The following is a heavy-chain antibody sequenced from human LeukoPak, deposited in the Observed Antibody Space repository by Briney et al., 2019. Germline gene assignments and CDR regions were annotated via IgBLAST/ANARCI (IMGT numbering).Heavy chain of an antibody. D-gene: IGHD3-22*01. CDR2: ISSSSSYI. J-gene: IGHJ6*03. CDR3: ARESYDSSGYYYYYYYMDV. Sequence: PGGSLRLSCAASGFTFGSYSMNWVRQAPGKGLEWASSISSSSSYIYYADSVKGRFTISRDNAKNSLYLQMNSLRAEDTAVYYCARESYDSSGYYYYYYYMDVWGRGTTVTISS. V-gene: IGHV3-21*01. CDR1: GFTFGSYS.